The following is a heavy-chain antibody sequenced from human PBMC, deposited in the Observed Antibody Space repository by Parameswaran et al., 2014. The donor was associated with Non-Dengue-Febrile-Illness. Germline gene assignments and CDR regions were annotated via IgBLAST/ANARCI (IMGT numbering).Heavy chain of an antibody. J-gene: IGHJ4*02. V-gene: IGHV1-2*02. CDR2: INPNSGGT. D-gene: IGHD2-2*02. CDR3: ARGGSRYCSSTSCYTLDY. Sequence: WVRQAPGQGLEWMGWINPNSGGTNYAQKFQGRVTMTRDTSISTAYMELSRLRSDDTAVYYCARGGSRYCSSTSCYTLDYWGQGTLVTVSS.